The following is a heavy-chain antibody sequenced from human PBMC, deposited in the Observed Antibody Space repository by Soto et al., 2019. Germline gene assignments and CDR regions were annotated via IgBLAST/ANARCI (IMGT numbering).Heavy chain of an antibody. V-gene: IGHV4-59*01. D-gene: IGHD4-17*01. J-gene: IGHJ4*02. CDR2: IYYTGST. CDR1: GGSISPYY. Sequence: SETLSLTCTVSGGSISPYYWGWIRQSPGKGLEWIGYIYYTGSTNYNPSLKSRLTISLDTSKKQFSLNLSSVTAADTAVYYCATARIYGDYYNYWGQGTLVTVSS. CDR3: ATARIYGDYYNY.